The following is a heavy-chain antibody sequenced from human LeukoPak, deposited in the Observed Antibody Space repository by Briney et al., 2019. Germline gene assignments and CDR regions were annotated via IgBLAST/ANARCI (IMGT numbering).Heavy chain of an antibody. J-gene: IGHJ6*02. CDR1: GYTFTSYD. Sequence: ASVKVSCKASGYTFTSYDINWVRQATGQGLEWMGWMSPNSGNTGYAQKFQGRVTITRNTSISTAYMELSSLRSEDTAVYYCVKSGIEHTMIVVPLTYYYYGMDVWGQGTTVTVSS. CDR2: MSPNSGNT. CDR3: VKSGIEHTMIVVPLTYYYYGMDV. D-gene: IGHD3-22*01. V-gene: IGHV1-8*03.